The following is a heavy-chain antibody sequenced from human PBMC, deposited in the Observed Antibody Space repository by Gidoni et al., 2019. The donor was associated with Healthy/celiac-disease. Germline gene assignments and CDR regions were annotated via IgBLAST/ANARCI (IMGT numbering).Heavy chain of an antibody. D-gene: IGHD3-16*02. V-gene: IGHV3-23*01. CDR1: GFTFSSYA. J-gene: IGHJ4*02. CDR2: ISGSGGST. CDR3: AKRSSRIMITFGGVIVPDY. Sequence: EVQLLESGGGLVQPGGSLRLSCAASGFTFSSYAMRWVRQAPGKGLEWVSAISGSGGSTYYADSVKGRFTISRDNSKNTLYLQMNSLRAEDTAVYYCAKRSSRIMITFGGVIVPDYWGQGTLVTVSS.